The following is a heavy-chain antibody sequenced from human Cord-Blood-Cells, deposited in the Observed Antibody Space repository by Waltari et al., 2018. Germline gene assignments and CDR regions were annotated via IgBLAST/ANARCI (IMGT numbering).Heavy chain of an antibody. Sequence: EVQLLGSGGGMVQHGGSMRLSCDASGFNFSTHAMSWVRQAPGKGLEWVSAIRGSGGSTYYADSVKGRFTISRDNSRNTLYLQMNSLRAEDTAVYYCAKDRIAAAGAEYFQHWGQGTLVTVSS. CDR1: GFNFSTHA. CDR3: AKDRIAAAGAEYFQH. CDR2: IRGSGGST. D-gene: IGHD6-13*01. J-gene: IGHJ1*01. V-gene: IGHV3-23*01.